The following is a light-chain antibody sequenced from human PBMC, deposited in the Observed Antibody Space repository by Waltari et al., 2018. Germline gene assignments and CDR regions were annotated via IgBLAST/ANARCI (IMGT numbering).Light chain of an antibody. J-gene: IGKJ1*01. V-gene: IGKV1-39*01. CDR2: GAY. Sequence: DIQMTQSPSSLAASVGDSVAITCRADQSIANYLRWYQQKPGQAPRLLIYGAYNLQAGVPSRFSGSGSGADFTLTISSLQREDFATYYCQQGYSGPLTFGQGTKVEIK. CDR3: QQGYSGPLT. CDR1: QSIANY.